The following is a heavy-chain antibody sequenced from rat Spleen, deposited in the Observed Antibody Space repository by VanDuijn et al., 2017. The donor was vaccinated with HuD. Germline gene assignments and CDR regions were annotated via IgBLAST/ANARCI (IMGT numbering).Heavy chain of an antibody. D-gene: IGHD4-3*01. CDR1: GFTFSHYG. Sequence: EVQLVESGGGLVQPGRSLKLSCAASGFTFSHYGMHWIRQAPTKGLEWVASISTGGGNTYYRDSVKGRFTISRDNAKNTQYLQMDSLKSEDTATYYCARRGWDVMDAWGQGASVTVSS. CDR2: ISTGGGNT. V-gene: IGHV5S13*01. CDR3: ARRGWDVMDA. J-gene: IGHJ4*01.